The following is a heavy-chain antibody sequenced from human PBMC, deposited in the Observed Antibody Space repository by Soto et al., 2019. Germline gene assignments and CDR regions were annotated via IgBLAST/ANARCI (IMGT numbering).Heavy chain of an antibody. D-gene: IGHD5-12*01. CDR2: ISDSATNT. V-gene: IGHV3-23*01. CDR1: GFTFSSYA. J-gene: IGHJ4*02. Sequence: GGSLRLSCAASGFTFSSYAMGWVRQAPGKGLEWVSSISDSATNTYFADSVKGRFTMSRDNSEDTLYLQMNSLRPEDTAVYYCAKGGPRDGYKDFDYWGQGTPVTVSS. CDR3: AKGGPRDGYKDFDY.